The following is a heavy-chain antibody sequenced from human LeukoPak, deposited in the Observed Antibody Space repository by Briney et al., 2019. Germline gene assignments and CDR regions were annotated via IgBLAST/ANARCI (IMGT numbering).Heavy chain of an antibody. CDR3: ARGGWGGPYSMDV. J-gene: IGHJ6*02. V-gene: IGHV3-7*01. CDR2: IKPDGSEK. D-gene: IGHD7-27*01. CDR1: GFTFSGYW. Sequence: GGSLRLSCAASGFTFSGYWMSWVRQAPGKGLEWVANIKPDGSEKYYVESVKGRFTISRDNAKNSLGLQMNSLRAEDTAVYYCARGGWGGPYSMDVWGQGTTVTVSS.